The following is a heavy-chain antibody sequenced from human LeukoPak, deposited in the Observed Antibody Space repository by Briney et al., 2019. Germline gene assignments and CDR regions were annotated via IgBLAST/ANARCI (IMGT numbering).Heavy chain of an antibody. CDR2: ISSSSSTI. CDR3: ARTDYGGIFDY. V-gene: IGHV3-48*04. J-gene: IGHJ4*02. D-gene: IGHD4-23*01. CDR1: GFTFSSYS. Sequence: GGSQRLSCAASGFTFSSYSMNWVRQAPGKGLEWVSYISSSSSTIYYADSVKGRFTISRDNAKNSLYLQMNSLRAEDTAVYYCARTDYGGIFDYWGQGTLVTVSS.